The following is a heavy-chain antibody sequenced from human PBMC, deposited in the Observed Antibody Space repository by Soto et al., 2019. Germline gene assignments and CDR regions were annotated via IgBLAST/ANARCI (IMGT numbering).Heavy chain of an antibody. Sequence: SETLSLTCSVSGGSISGYYWSWIRQTPEKGLEWIGYIYYTGNTYYNPSLKSRVTISVDTSKNQFSLKLGSVTAADTAVYFCERHSIWLLLSDYWGQGTLVTVSS. V-gene: IGHV4-59*04. D-gene: IGHD3-22*01. CDR1: GGSISGYY. J-gene: IGHJ4*02. CDR3: ERHSIWLLLSDY. CDR2: IYYTGNT.